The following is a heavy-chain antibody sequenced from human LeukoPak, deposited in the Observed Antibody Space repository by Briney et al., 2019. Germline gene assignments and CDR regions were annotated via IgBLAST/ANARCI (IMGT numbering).Heavy chain of an antibody. V-gene: IGHV1-18*04. J-gene: IGHJ5*02. CDR2: ISAYNGNT. CDR1: GYTFTGYY. D-gene: IGHD2-15*01. CDR3: ARDSRCSGGSCYPLNWFDP. Sequence: ASVKVSCKASGYTFTGYYMHWVRQAPGQGLEWMGWISAYNGNTNYAQKLQGRVTMTTDTSTSTAYMELRSLRSDDTAVYYCARDSRCSGGSCYPLNWFDPWGQGTLVTVSS.